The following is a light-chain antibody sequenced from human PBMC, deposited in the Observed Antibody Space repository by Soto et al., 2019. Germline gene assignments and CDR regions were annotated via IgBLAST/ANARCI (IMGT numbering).Light chain of an antibody. CDR3: SSYTSSPL. V-gene: IGLV2-14*01. J-gene: IGLJ2*01. Sequence: QSALTQPASVSGSPGQSITISCTGTSSDVGDYDYVSWYQHHPGKAPKLMIYDVYNRPSGVSNRLSGYKSGNTASLTSSGLQGEEEADYDCSSYTSSPLFCGGTKVTVL. CDR2: DVY. CDR1: SSDVGDYDY.